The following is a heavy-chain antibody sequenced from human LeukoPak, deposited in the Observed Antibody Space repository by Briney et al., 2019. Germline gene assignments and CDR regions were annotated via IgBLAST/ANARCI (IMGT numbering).Heavy chain of an antibody. V-gene: IGHV3-21*01. Sequence: GGSLRLSCAASGFTFSSYSMNWVRQAPGKGLEWVSSISRSSTYIYYADSVKGRFTISRDNAKNSLYLQMNSLRADDTALYYCARDERIVEAIYAFDIWGKGTMVTVSS. CDR3: ARDERIVEAIYAFDI. CDR1: GFTFSSYS. CDR2: ISRSSTYI. J-gene: IGHJ3*02. D-gene: IGHD1-26*01.